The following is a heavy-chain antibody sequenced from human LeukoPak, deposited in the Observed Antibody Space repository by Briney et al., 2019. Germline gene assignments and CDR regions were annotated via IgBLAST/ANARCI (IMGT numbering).Heavy chain of an antibody. V-gene: IGHV3-11*04. CDR1: GFTFSDYY. D-gene: IGHD3-10*01. J-gene: IGHJ4*02. CDR3: ARDGLLWFGELRGRFDY. Sequence: GGSLRLSCAASGFTFSDYYMSWIRQAPGKGLEWVSYISSSGSTIYYADSVKGRFTISRDNAKNSMYLQMNSLRAEDTAVYYCARDGLLWFGELRGRFDYWGQGTLVTVSS. CDR2: ISSSGSTI.